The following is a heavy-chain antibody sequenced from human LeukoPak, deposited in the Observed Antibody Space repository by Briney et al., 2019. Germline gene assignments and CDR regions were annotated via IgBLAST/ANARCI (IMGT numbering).Heavy chain of an antibody. J-gene: IGHJ5*02. CDR3: ARGTYCSSTSCYPAAWFGP. CDR1: GYSFTSYW. Sequence: GESLKISCKGSGYSFTSYWIGWVRQMPGKGLEWMGIIYPGDSDTRYSPSFQGQVTISADKSISTAYLQWSSLKASDTAMYYCARGTYCSSTSCYPAAWFGPWGQRTLVAVSS. D-gene: IGHD2-2*01. CDR2: IYPGDSDT. V-gene: IGHV5-51*01.